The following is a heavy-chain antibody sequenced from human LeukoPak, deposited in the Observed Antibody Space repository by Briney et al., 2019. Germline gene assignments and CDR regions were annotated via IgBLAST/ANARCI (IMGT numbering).Heavy chain of an antibody. J-gene: IGHJ4*02. CDR3: PRGMYYFDSRGYPNYFDY. Sequence: GGSLRLSCAASGFTFNSYARAWVRQAPGKGLEWVAVISYDGSIKQYADSVKGRFTISRDNSKNTLYLQMNSLRAEDTAVYYCPRGMYYFDSRGYPNYFDYWGQGTLVTVSS. V-gene: IGHV3-30*01. CDR2: ISYDGSIK. D-gene: IGHD3-22*01. CDR1: GFTFNSYA.